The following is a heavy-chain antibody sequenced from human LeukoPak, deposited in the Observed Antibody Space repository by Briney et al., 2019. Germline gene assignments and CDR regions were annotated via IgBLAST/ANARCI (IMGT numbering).Heavy chain of an antibody. CDR1: GGSITSSSYY. D-gene: IGHD6-25*01. CDR2: IYYSGST. CDR3: ARATYSSGYYYYMDV. Sequence: PSETLSLTCTVSGGSITSSSYYWGWIRQPPGKGLEWIGYIYYSGSTNYNPSLKSRVTISVDTSKNQFSLKLSSVTAADTAVYYCARATYSSGYYYYMDVWGKGTTVTISS. V-gene: IGHV4-61*05. J-gene: IGHJ6*03.